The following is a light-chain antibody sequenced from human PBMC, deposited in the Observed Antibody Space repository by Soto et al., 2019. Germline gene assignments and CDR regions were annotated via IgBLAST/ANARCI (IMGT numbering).Light chain of an antibody. CDR1: SSDVGSYNL. CDR2: EGS. J-gene: IGLJ3*02. CDR3: CSYAGSSTPNWV. Sequence: QSALTQPASVSGSAGESITISCTGTSSDVGSYNLVSWYQQHPGKAPKLMIYEGSKRPSGVSNRFSGSKSGNTASLTISGLQAEDEADYYCCSYAGSSTPNWVFGGGTKVTV. V-gene: IGLV2-23*01.